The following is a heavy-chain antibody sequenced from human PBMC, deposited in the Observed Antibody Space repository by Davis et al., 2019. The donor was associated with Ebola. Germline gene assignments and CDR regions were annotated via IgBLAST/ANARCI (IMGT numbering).Heavy chain of an antibody. CDR2: IKQDGSEK. CDR3: ARDQSSGWYGEDIIYYYYYGMDV. Sequence: GESLKISCAASGFTFSSYWMSWVRQAPGKGLEWVANIKQDGSEKYYVDSVKGRFTISRDNAKNSLYLQMNSLRDEDTAVNYCARDQSSGWYGEDIIYYYYYGMDVWGQGTTVTVSS. V-gene: IGHV3-7*01. J-gene: IGHJ6*02. D-gene: IGHD6-19*01. CDR1: GFTFSSYW.